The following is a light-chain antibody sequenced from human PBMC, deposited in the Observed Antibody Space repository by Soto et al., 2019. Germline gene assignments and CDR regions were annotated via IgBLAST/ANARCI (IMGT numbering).Light chain of an antibody. CDR2: GAS. V-gene: IGKV3-20*01. Sequence: EVVLAQSPGTLSLSPGERATLSCRTSQSVSSNYLAWYQQKPGQAPRLLIYGASSRATGIPDRFSGSGSGTDFTLTISRLEHDDFAVYYCQQYGSSGRTFGQGGKADIK. CDR3: QQYGSSGRT. CDR1: QSVSSNY. J-gene: IGKJ1*01.